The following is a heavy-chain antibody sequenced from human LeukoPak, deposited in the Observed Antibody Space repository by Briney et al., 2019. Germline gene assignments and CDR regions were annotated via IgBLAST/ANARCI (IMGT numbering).Heavy chain of an antibody. J-gene: IGHJ4*02. CDR3: AKDVKAGSAAGTVDY. Sequence: GSLRLSCAASGFTFSSYGMHWVRQAPGKGLEWVAVISYDGSNKYSADSVKGRFTISRDNSKNTLYLQMNSLRAEDTAVYYCAKDVKAGSAAGTVDYWGQGTLVTVSS. CDR2: ISYDGSNK. V-gene: IGHV3-30*18. D-gene: IGHD6-13*01. CDR1: GFTFSSYG.